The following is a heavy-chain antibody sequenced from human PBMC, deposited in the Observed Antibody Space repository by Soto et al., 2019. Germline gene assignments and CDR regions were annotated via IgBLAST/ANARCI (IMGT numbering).Heavy chain of an antibody. CDR3: ARGSAMMVAVERDAPDKHYLDY. D-gene: IGHD3-22*01. CDR1: VGSFSGYY. Sequence: PSETLSLTSAVYVGSFSGYYWSWLRQPPGKGLEWIGEIHHSGSTNYNPSLKSRVTISVDTSKNQFSLKLSSVTAADTAVYYCARGSAMMVAVERDAPDKHYLDYWGQG. J-gene: IGHJ4*02. CDR2: IHHSGST. V-gene: IGHV4-34*01.